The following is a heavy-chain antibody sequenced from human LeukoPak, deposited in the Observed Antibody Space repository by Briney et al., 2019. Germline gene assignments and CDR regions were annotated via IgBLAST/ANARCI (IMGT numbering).Heavy chain of an antibody. Sequence: GGALRLFCAASGFTFSSYAMHWGRQAPGKGVEYVSASSSNGGSTYYANSVKSRFTISRDNSKNTLYLQMGSLRAEDMAVYYCARGARYYYYGMDVWGQGTTVTVSS. CDR3: ARGARYYYYGMDV. CDR1: GFTFSSYA. J-gene: IGHJ6*02. CDR2: SSSNGGST. V-gene: IGHV3-64*01.